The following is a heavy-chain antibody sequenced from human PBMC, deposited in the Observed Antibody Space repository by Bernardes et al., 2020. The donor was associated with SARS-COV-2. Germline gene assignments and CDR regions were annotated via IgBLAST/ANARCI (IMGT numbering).Heavy chain of an antibody. J-gene: IGHJ4*02. CDR1: GFTFSSYG. Sequence: GSLRLSCAASGFTFSSYGMHWVRQAPGKGLEWVAVIWYDGSNKYYADSVKGRFTISRDNSKNTLYLQMNSLRAEDTAVYYCAREFYYDSSGHFDYWGQGTLVTVSS. D-gene: IGHD3-22*01. V-gene: IGHV3-33*01. CDR2: IWYDGSNK. CDR3: AREFYYDSSGHFDY.